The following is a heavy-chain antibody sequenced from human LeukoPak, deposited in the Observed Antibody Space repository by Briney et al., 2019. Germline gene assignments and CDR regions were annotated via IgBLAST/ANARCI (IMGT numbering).Heavy chain of an antibody. J-gene: IGHJ4*02. V-gene: IGHV4-34*01. CDR1: GGAFSGYY. D-gene: IGHD5-12*01. CDR3: AGVTVATGGY. Sequence: SETLPLTCAVYGGAFSGYYWSWIRQPPGKGLEWIGEINHSGSTNYNPSLKSRVTISVDTSKNQFSLKLSSVTAADTAVYYCAGVTVATGGYWGQGTLVTVSS. CDR2: INHSGST.